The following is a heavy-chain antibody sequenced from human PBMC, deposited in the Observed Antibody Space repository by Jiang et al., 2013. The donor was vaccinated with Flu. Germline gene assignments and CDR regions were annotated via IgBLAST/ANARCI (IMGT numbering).Heavy chain of an antibody. CDR1: GFSLSTSGMC. CDR3: ARYDFWGGWFDP. J-gene: IGHJ5*02. D-gene: IGHD3-3*01. Sequence: KPTQTLTLTCTFSGFSLSTSGMCVSWIRQPPGKALEWLALIDWDDDKYYSTSLKTWLTISKDTSKNQVVLTMTNMGPVDTATYYCARYDFWGGWFDPWGQGTLVTVSS. CDR2: IDWDDDK. V-gene: IGHV2-70*01.